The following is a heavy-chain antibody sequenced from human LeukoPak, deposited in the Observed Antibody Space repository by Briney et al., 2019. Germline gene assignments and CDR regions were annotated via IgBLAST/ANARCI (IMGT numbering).Heavy chain of an antibody. CDR3: ARGPPAYSYGEGDY. Sequence: ASVRVSCKASGYTFTGHYMHWVRHAPGQGLEWMGQINPNSGGTNYAQKFQGRVTMTRDTSISTVYMELSRLSSDDTAVYYCARGPPAYSYGEGDYWGQGTLVTVSS. V-gene: IGHV1-2*06. D-gene: IGHD5-18*01. CDR1: GYTFTGHY. J-gene: IGHJ4*02. CDR2: INPNSGGT.